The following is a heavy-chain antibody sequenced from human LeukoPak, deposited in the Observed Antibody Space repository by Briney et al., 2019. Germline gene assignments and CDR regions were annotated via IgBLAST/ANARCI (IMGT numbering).Heavy chain of an antibody. CDR1: GFTFSSYA. D-gene: IGHD3-9*01. CDR3: AKEDILTGFDAFDI. Sequence: GGSLRLSCAASGFTFSSYAMHWVRQAPGKGLEWVAVISYDGSNKYYAYSVKGRFTISRDNSKNTLYLQMNSLRAEDTAVYYCAKEDILTGFDAFDIWGQGTMVTVSS. CDR2: ISYDGSNK. V-gene: IGHV3-30-3*01. J-gene: IGHJ3*02.